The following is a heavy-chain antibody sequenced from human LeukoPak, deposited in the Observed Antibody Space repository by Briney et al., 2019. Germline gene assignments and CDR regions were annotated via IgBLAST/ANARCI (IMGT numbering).Heavy chain of an antibody. V-gene: IGHV3-15*07. CDR3: TTDITLIVVVSTDY. D-gene: IGHD3-22*01. CDR1: GFTFSNAW. J-gene: IGHJ4*02. CDR2: IKGKTDGGTT. Sequence: PGGSLRLSCAASGFTFSNAWMNWVRQAPGKGLEWVGRIKGKTDGGTTGYAAPVRGRFTISRDDSKNTLYLQMNSLKTEDTAVYYCTTDITLIVVVSTDYWGQGTLVTVSS.